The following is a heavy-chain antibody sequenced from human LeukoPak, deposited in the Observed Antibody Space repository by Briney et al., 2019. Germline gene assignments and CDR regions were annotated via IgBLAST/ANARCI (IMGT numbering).Heavy chain of an antibody. J-gene: IGHJ5*02. D-gene: IGHD1-26*01. CDR3: ARDEWGWFDP. CDR2: IYTSGST. Sequence: SETLSLTCTVSGGSISSGSYYWSWIRQPAGKGLEWIGRIYTSGSTNYNPSLKSRVTISVDTSKNQFSLKLSSVTAADTAVYSCARDEWGWFDPWGQGTLVTVSS. V-gene: IGHV4-61*02. CDR1: GGSISSGSYY.